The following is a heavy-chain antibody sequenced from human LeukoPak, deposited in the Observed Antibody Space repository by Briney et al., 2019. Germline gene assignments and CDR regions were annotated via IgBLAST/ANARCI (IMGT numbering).Heavy chain of an antibody. CDR2: IIPILGIA. D-gene: IGHD6-19*01. CDR3: AREPSSSGWFYFDY. CDR1: GGTFSSYA. V-gene: IGHV1-69*04. Sequence: GSSVRVSCKASGGTFSSYAISWVRQAPGQGFEWMGRIIPILGIANYAQKFRGRVTITADKSTSTAYMELSSLRSEDTAVYYCAREPSSSGWFYFDYWGQGTLVTVSS. J-gene: IGHJ4*02.